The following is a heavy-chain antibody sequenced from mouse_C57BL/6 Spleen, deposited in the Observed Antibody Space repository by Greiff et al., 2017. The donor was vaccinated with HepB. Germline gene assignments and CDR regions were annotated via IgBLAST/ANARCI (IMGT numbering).Heavy chain of an antibody. Sequence: QVQLQQSGPELVRPGASVKISCKAPGYTFTSHWMQWVRQRPGQGLGWIGEIFPGSGSTYYNEKFKGKATLTVDTSSSTAYMQLSSLTSEDSAVYFCARSKPGSSYVDYAMDYWGQGTSVTVSS. CDR3: ARSKPGSSYVDYAMDY. V-gene: IGHV1-56*01. D-gene: IGHD1-1*01. CDR2: IFPGSGST. J-gene: IGHJ4*01. CDR1: GYTFTSHW.